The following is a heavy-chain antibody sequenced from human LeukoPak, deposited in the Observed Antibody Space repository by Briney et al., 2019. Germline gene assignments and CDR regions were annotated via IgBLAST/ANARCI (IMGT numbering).Heavy chain of an antibody. J-gene: IGHJ4*02. V-gene: IGHV3-21*01. Sequence: GGSLRLSCAASGFTFSSYSMNWVRQAPGKGLEWVSSISSSSSYIYYADSVKGRFTISRGNAKNSLYLQMNSLRAEDTAVYYCARTIYDYGDCRYWGQGTLVTVSS. CDR1: GFTFSSYS. CDR3: ARTIYDYGDCRY. D-gene: IGHD4-17*01. CDR2: ISSSSSYI.